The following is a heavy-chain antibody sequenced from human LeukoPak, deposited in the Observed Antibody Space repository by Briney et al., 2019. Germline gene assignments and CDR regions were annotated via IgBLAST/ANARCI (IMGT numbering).Heavy chain of an antibody. J-gene: IGHJ4*02. CDR1: GFTFSSYG. D-gene: IGHD2/OR15-2a*01. Sequence: GGSLRLFCAASGFTFSSYGMHWVRQAPGKGLEWVAFIRYDGSNKYYADSVKGRFTISRDNSKNTLYLQMNSLRVEDTAVYYCAKDFGIYDTTTDYWGQGTLVTVSS. V-gene: IGHV3-30*02. CDR2: IRYDGSNK. CDR3: AKDFGIYDTTTDY.